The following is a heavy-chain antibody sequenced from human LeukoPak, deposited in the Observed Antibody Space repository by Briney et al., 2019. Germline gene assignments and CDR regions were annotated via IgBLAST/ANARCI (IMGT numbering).Heavy chain of an antibody. CDR2: IKVDGTEK. CDR1: GFTFSAFW. J-gene: IGHJ4*02. Sequence: GGLRLSCAASGFTFSAFWMSWVRQAPGKGLEWVANIKVDGTEKNYVGSVKGRLTISRDDAKNSLYLQMNSLRAEDTAVYYCARGGRNLDSWGQGTLVTVSS. CDR3: ARGGRNLDS. V-gene: IGHV3-7*01. D-gene: IGHD1-14*01.